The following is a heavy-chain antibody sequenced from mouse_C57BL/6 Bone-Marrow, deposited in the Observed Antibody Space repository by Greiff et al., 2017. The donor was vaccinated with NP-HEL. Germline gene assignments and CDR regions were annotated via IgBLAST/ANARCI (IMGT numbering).Heavy chain of an antibody. CDR2: LYPNNGGN. Sequence: EVQLQQSGPELVKPGASVKMSCKASGYTFTDYYMHWVKQSHGKSLEWIGYLYPNNGGNGYNQKFKGKATLTVDKSSSTAYMELRSLTSEDSAVYYCARRTVVALYWYFDVWGTGTTVTVSS. CDR1: GYTFTDYY. V-gene: IGHV1-34*01. D-gene: IGHD1-1*01. J-gene: IGHJ1*03. CDR3: ARRTVVALYWYFDV.